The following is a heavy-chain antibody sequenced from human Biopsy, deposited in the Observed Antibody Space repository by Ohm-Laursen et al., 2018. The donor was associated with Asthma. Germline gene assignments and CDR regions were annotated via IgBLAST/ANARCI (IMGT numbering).Heavy chain of an antibody. CDR1: GYTFTSYY. V-gene: IGHV1-46*01. Sequence: SVKVSCKASGYTFTSYYIHWVRQAPGQGLEWVGIINPPTGDTSYAQKFLGRATVTRDTSTSTVYMELSSLRSEDTAVYYCALSQFDYWGQGTLLTVSS. J-gene: IGHJ4*02. CDR3: ALSQFDY. CDR2: INPPTGDT.